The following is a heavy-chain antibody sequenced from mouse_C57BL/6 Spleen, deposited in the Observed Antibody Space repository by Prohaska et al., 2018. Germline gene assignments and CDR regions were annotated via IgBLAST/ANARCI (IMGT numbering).Heavy chain of an antibody. V-gene: IGHV1-64*01. CDR1: GYTFTSYW. D-gene: IGHD1-1*01. CDR2: IHPNSGST. J-gene: IGHJ4*01. Sequence: QVQLQQPGAELVKPGASVKLSCKASGYTFTSYWMHWVKQRPGQGLEWIGMIHPNSGSTNYNEKFKSKATLTVDKSSSTAYMQLSSLTSEDSAVYYCAREYGSSSYYYAMDYWGQGTSVTVSS. CDR3: AREYGSSSYYYAMDY.